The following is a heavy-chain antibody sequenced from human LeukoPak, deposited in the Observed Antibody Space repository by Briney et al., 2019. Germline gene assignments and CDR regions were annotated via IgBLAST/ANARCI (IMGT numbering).Heavy chain of an antibody. CDR3: ARGLLFDWSYYFDY. CDR1: GFTFSSYA. Sequence: GGSLRLSCAASGFTFSSYAMHWVRQAPGKGLEWVAVISYDGSNKYYADSVKGRFTISRDNSKNTLYLQMNSLRAEDTAVYYCARGLLFDWSYYFDYWGQGTLVTVSS. J-gene: IGHJ4*02. V-gene: IGHV3-30*14. D-gene: IGHD3-9*01. CDR2: ISYDGSNK.